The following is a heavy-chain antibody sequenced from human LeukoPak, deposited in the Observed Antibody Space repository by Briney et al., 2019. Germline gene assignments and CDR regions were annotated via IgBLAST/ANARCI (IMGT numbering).Heavy chain of an antibody. CDR1: GFTFSSYS. J-gene: IGHJ2*01. CDR2: ISSSSSTI. Sequence: GGSLRLSCAASGFTFSSYSMNWVRQAPGKGLEWVSYISSSSSTIYYADSVKGRFTISRDNAKNSLYLQMNSLRAEDTAVYYCARDPTPGYSYGYYWYFDLWGRGTLVTVSS. D-gene: IGHD5-18*01. CDR3: ARDPTPGYSYGYYWYFDL. V-gene: IGHV3-48*01.